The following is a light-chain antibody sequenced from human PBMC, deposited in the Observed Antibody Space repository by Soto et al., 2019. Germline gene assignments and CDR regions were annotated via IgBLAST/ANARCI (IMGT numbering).Light chain of an antibody. V-gene: IGLV3-21*02. CDR2: DDS. Sequence: SYELTQPPSVSVAPGQTASITCEGSDIGIKSVHWYQLKPGQAPVMVVYDDSDRPSGIPERFSGSKSGNTASLTISGLQAEDEAVYHCCSFAGSYTVLFGGGTKLTVL. CDR3: CSFAGSYTVL. J-gene: IGLJ2*01. CDR1: DIGIKS.